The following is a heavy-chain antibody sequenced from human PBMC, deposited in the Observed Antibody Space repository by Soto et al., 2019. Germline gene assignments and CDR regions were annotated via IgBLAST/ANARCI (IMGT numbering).Heavy chain of an antibody. CDR1: GFTFSSYG. Sequence: QPGGSLRLSCAASGFTFSSYGMHWVRQAPGKGLEWVAVISYDGSNKYYADSVKGRFTISRDNSKNTLYLQMNSLRAEDTAVYYCAKDSRYYDFWSGLHWGLDYYGMDVWGQGTTVTVSS. J-gene: IGHJ6*02. CDR3: AKDSRYYDFWSGLHWGLDYYGMDV. D-gene: IGHD3-3*01. V-gene: IGHV3-30*18. CDR2: ISYDGSNK.